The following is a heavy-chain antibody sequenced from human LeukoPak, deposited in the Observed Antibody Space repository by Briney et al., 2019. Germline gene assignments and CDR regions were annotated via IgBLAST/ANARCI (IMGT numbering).Heavy chain of an antibody. CDR3: AKSGYCSGGSCYLYYFGY. CDR2: IRWNSGSI. CDR1: GFTFDDYA. V-gene: IGHV3-9*01. D-gene: IGHD2-15*01. J-gene: IGHJ4*02. Sequence: PGGSLRLSCAASGFTFDDYAMHWVRQAPGKGLEGLSGIRWNSGSIGYADSVKGRFTISRDNAKNSLYLQMNSLRAEDTALYYCAKSGYCSGGSCYLYYFGYWGQGTLVTVSS.